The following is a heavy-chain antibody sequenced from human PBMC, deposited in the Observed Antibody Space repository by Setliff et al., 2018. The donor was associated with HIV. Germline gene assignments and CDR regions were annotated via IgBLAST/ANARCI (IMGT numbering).Heavy chain of an antibody. Sequence: GASVKVSCKASGYTFTSYAMHWVRQAPGQRLEWMGWINAGNGNTKYSQKFQGRVTITRDTSASTAYMELSSLRFEDTAVYFCARVAYSSSYHYYGMDVWGQGTTVTVSS. CDR3: ARVAYSSSYHYYGMDV. D-gene: IGHD6-19*01. CDR2: INAGNGNT. CDR1: GYTFTSYA. J-gene: IGHJ6*02. V-gene: IGHV1-3*01.